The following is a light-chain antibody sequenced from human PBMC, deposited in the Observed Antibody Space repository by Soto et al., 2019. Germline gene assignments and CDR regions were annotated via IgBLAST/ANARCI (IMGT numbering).Light chain of an antibody. V-gene: IGKV3-15*01. Sequence: EVAMTQSPATLSVSPGERATLSCRASQSVSSSLAWYQQKPGQAPRLLIFGASTRATGIPARFSGSGSGTDFTLTISSLQSEDFAVYYCQQYINWPLTFGGGTKV. CDR2: GAS. CDR1: QSVSSS. CDR3: QQYINWPLT. J-gene: IGKJ4*01.